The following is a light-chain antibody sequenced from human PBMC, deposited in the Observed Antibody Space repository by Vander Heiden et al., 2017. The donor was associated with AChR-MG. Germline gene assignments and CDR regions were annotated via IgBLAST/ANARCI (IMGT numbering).Light chain of an antibody. J-gene: IGLJ3*02. CDR3: ETWDSSLTAVV. CDR2: DDD. CDR1: ASNVGKNF. Sequence: QSVLPPPPSVSAAPGQTVTISCSGSASNVGKNFVFWYQQLPSAVPKHLIYDDDQRPSGIHDRFSGSNSATSAALGITGLQAGDEANYYCETWDSSLTAVVFGGGTMLTVL. V-gene: IGLV1-51*01.